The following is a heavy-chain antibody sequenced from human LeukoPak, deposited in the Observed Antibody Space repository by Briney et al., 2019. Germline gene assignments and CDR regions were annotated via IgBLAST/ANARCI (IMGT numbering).Heavy chain of an antibody. CDR2: INHSGST. Sequence: SETLSLTCAVYGGSFSGYYWSWIRQPPGKGLEWIGEINHSGSTNYNPSLKSRVTISVDTSKNQFSLKLSSVTAADTAVYYCARGRYDNSGYRRNWFDPWGQGTLVTVSS. CDR3: ARGRYDNSGYRRNWFDP. J-gene: IGHJ5*02. D-gene: IGHD3-22*01. V-gene: IGHV4-34*01. CDR1: GGSFSGYY.